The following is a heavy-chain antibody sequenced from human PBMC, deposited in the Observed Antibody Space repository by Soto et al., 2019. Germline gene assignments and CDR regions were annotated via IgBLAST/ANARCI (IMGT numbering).Heavy chain of an antibody. D-gene: IGHD5-18*01. CDR3: VKDLWRQLMRPAVS. J-gene: IGHJ4*02. Sequence: HPGGSLRLSCAASGFTFSRYGMSWVRQAPGKGLEWVSSISASGGGTYYADSLEGRVTISRDNSKNMLHLQVNSLRADDTAVYYCVKDLWRQLMRPAVSWGQGTLVTVSS. V-gene: IGHV3-23*01. CDR1: GFTFSRYG. CDR2: ISASGGGT.